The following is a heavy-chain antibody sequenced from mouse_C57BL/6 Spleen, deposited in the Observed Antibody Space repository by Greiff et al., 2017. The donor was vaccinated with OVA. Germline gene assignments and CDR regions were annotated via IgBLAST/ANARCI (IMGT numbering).Heavy chain of an antibody. CDR2: IYPGSGNT. CDR3: AREEGDYDGAWFAY. J-gene: IGHJ3*01. Sequence: VQLQESGAELVRPGASVKLSCKASGYTFTDYYINWVKQRPGQGLEWIARIYPGSGNTYYNEKFKGKATLTAEKSSSTAYMQLSSLTSEDSAVYFCAREEGDYDGAWFAYWGQGTLVTVSA. D-gene: IGHD2-4*01. V-gene: IGHV1-76*01. CDR1: GYTFTDYY.